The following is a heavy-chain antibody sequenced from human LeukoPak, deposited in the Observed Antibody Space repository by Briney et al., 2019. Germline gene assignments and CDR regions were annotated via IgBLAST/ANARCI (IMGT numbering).Heavy chain of an antibody. CDR2: IIPIFGTA. V-gene: IGHV1-69*05. CDR1: GGTFISYA. CDR3: ARGDYDLYYYNMDV. Sequence: SVKVSCKASGGTFISYAISWVRQAPGQGLEWMGGIIPIFGTANYAQKFQGRVTITTDESTSTAYMELSSLRSEDTAVYYCARGDYDLYYYNMDVWGKGTTVTVSS. D-gene: IGHD4-17*01. J-gene: IGHJ6*03.